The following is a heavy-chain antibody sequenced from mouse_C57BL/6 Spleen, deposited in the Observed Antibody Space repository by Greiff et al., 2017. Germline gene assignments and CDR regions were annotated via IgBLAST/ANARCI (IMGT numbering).Heavy chain of an antibody. CDR3: AKRGGRRDAMDY. D-gene: IGHD2-12*01. V-gene: IGHV5-17*01. J-gene: IGHJ4*01. CDR2: ISSGSSTI. Sequence: EVQLVESGGGLVKPGGSLKLSCAASGFTFSDYGMHWVRQAPEKGLEWVAYISSGSSTIYYADTVKGRFTISRDNAKNTLFLQMTSLRSEDTAMDYCAKRGGRRDAMDYWGQGTSVTVSS. CDR1: GFTFSDYG.